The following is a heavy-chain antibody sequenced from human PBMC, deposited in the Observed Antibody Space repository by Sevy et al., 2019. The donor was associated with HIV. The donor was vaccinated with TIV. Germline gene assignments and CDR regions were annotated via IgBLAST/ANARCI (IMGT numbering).Heavy chain of an antibody. J-gene: IGHJ4*02. V-gene: IGHV3-53*01. Sequence: GGCLRLSCAASGFTVSTKYMSCVRQAPGKGLEWVSVIYSAHSTYYTDSVKGRFTISRDNSKNTLYLQMNSLRAEDTAVYYCARGKLYYCDYYYFDYWGQGTTVTVSS. CDR2: IYSAHST. CDR3: ARGKLYYCDYYYFDY. CDR1: GFTVSTKY. D-gene: IGHD4-17*01.